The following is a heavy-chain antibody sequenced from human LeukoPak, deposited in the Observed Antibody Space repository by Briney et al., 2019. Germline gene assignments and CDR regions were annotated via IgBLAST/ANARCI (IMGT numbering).Heavy chain of an antibody. CDR2: ISYDGSNK. Sequence: GGSLRLSCAASGFTFSSYAMHWVRQAPGKGLEWVAVISYDGSNKYYADSVKGRFTISRDNAKNTLYLQMNSLRAEDTAVYFCARGWEGYFDYWGQGTLVTVSS. V-gene: IGHV3-30*07. D-gene: IGHD1-26*01. CDR1: GFTFSSYA. CDR3: ARGWEGYFDY. J-gene: IGHJ4*02.